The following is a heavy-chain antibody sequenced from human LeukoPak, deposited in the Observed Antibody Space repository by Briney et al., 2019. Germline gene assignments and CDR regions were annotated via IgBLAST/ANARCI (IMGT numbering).Heavy chain of an antibody. J-gene: IGHJ4*02. CDR3: ARDPGSSGD. Sequence: TGGSLRLSCTASGFTFGDYAMSWFRQAPGKGLEWVSSISSSSSYIYYADSVKGRFTISRDNAKNSLYLQMNSLRAEDTAVYYCARDPGSSGDWGQGTLVTVSS. D-gene: IGHD3-22*01. CDR2: ISSSSSYI. V-gene: IGHV3-21*01. CDR1: GFTFGDYA.